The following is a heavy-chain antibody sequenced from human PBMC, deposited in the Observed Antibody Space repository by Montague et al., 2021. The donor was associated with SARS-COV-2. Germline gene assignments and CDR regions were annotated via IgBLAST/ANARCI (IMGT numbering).Heavy chain of an antibody. J-gene: IGHJ6*02. CDR1: GGSISSYY. Sequence: SETLSLTCTVSGGSISSYYWSWIRQPPGKGLEWIGYIYHSGSTYYNPSLKSRVTISVDRSKNQFSLKLSSVTAADTAVYYCARAYGDYILLFYYYYGMDVWGQGTTVTVSS. D-gene: IGHD4-17*01. CDR3: ARAYGDYILLFYYYYGMDV. V-gene: IGHV4-59*12. CDR2: IYHSGST.